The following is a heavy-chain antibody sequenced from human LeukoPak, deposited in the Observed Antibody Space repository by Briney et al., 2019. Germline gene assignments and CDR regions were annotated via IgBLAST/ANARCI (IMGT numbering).Heavy chain of an antibody. V-gene: IGHV3-43*01. CDR1: GFTFDDHT. D-gene: IGHD1-7*01. J-gene: IGHJ6*03. CDR2: ISSDGGTT. Sequence: HPGGSLRLSCAASGFTFDDHTMHWVRQVPGQGLEWVSLISSDGGTTYYADSVKGRFTISRDNSKNSLNLQMNSLRTEDTALYFCVKSIGTPLEYYFSYYYMDVWGKGTPVTVSS. CDR3: VKSIGTPLEYYFSYYYMDV.